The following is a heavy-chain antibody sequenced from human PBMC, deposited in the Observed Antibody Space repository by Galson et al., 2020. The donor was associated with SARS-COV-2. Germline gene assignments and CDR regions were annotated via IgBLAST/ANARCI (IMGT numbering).Heavy chain of an antibody. D-gene: IGHD2-2*02. V-gene: IGHV3-33*05. CDR1: EFMFNTFG. Sequence: GGSLRLSCAASEFMFNTFGMHWVRQGPGKGLEWMAFISFDGNTEYYADSVKGRFTVSRDNSNNKLYLQMNNLRADDTAVYYCVRDRYCTTTTCYNWFAPWSQGTLVTVSS. J-gene: IGHJ5*02. CDR2: ISFDGNTE. CDR3: VRDRYCTTTTCYNWFAP.